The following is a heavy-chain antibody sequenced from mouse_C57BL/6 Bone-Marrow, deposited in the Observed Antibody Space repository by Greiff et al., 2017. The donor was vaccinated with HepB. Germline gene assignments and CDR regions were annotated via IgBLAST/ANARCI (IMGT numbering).Heavy chain of an antibody. J-gene: IGHJ1*03. CDR1: GYTFTNYW. CDR2: IYPGGGYT. D-gene: IGHD2-5*01. V-gene: IGHV1-63*01. Sequence: QVQLQQSGAELVRPGPSVKMSCKASGYTFTNYWIGWAKQRPGHGLEWIGDIYPGGGYTNYNEKFKGKATLTADKSSSTAYMQFSSLTSEDSAIYYCARYYSNAYWYFDVWGTGTTVTVSS. CDR3: ARYYSNAYWYFDV.